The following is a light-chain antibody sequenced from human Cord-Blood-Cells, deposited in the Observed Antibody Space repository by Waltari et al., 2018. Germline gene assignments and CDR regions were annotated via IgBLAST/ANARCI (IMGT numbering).Light chain of an antibody. CDR2: GAS. Sequence: EIVLTQSPGTLSLSPGERATLSCRASQSVSSSYLAWYQQKPGQAPSVRIYGASSRATGIPDSFSGSGSGTDFTLTISRLEPEDFAVYYCQQYGSSPPWTFGQGTKVEIK. J-gene: IGKJ1*01. CDR1: QSVSSSY. V-gene: IGKV3-20*01. CDR3: QQYGSSPPWT.